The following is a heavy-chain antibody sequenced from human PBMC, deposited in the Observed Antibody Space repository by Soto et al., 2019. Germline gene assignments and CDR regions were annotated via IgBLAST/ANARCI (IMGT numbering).Heavy chain of an antibody. Sequence: ASVKVSCKASGYTFTGYYMHWVRQAPGQGLEWMGWINPNSGGTNYAQKFQGWVTMTRDTSISTAYMELSRLRSDDTAMYYCARDRGSGWYDYWGQGTLVTVSS. V-gene: IGHV1-2*04. CDR2: INPNSGGT. CDR3: ARDRGSGWYDY. J-gene: IGHJ4*02. CDR1: GYTFTGYY. D-gene: IGHD6-19*01.